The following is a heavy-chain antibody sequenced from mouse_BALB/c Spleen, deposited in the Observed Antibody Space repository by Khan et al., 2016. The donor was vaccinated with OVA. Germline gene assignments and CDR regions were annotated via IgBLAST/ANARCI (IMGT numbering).Heavy chain of an antibody. CDR2: ISYSGST. CDR1: GYSITSGYG. D-gene: IGHD1-2*01. J-gene: IGHJ2*01. CDR3: ARTARIKY. V-gene: IGHV3-2*02. Sequence: EVKLLESGPGLVKPSQSLSLTCTVTGYSITSGYGWNWIRQFPGNKLEWMGYISYSGSTNYNPPLKSQISITRDTSKNQFFLQLNSVTTEDTATYYCARTARIKYWGQGTTLTVSS.